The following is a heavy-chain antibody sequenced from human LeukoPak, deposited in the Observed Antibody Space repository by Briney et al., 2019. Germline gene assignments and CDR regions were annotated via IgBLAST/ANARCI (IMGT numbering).Heavy chain of an antibody. CDR3: ARRDCSGGSCYNY. Sequence: PGGSLRLSCAASGFTFSSYAMSWVRQAPGKGLEWVSAISGSGGSTYYADSVKGRFTISRDNSKNTLYLQMNSLRAEDTAVYYCARRDCSGGSCYNYWGQGTLVTVSS. V-gene: IGHV3-23*01. CDR2: ISGSGGST. D-gene: IGHD2-15*01. CDR1: GFTFSSYA. J-gene: IGHJ4*02.